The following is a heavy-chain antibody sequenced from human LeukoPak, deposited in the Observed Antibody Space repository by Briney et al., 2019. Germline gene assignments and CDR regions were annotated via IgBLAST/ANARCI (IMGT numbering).Heavy chain of an antibody. CDR2: ISWNSGSI. D-gene: IGHD7-27*01. CDR1: GFTFSSYA. J-gene: IGHJ3*02. Sequence: PGGSLRLSCAASGFTFSSYAMSWVRQAPGKGLEWVSGISWNSGSIGYADSVKGRFTISRDNAKNSLYLEMNSLRADDTALYYCAKGNWGNPFDIWGQGTMVTVFS. V-gene: IGHV3-9*01. CDR3: AKGNWGNPFDI.